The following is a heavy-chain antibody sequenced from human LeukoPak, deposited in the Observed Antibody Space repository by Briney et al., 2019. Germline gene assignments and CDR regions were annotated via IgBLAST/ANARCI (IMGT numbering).Heavy chain of an antibody. D-gene: IGHD1/OR15-1a*01. CDR1: GFTFSSYA. J-gene: IGHJ6*03. V-gene: IGHV3-30*04. CDR2: ISYDGSNK. Sequence: PGGSLRLSCAASGFTFSSYAMHWVRQAPGKGLEWVAVISYDGSNKYYADSVKGRFTISRDNSKNTLYLQMNSLRAEDTAAYYCAREEREQRYYYYYYYMDVWGKGTTVTVSS. CDR3: AREEREQRYYYYYYYMDV.